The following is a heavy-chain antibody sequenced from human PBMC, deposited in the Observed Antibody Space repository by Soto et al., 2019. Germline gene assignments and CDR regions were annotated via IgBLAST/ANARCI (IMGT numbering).Heavy chain of an antibody. CDR3: ARGRQRPSAAYKGHGYYGMDV. CDR1: GGSFSDYY. V-gene: IGHV4-34*01. Sequence: SETLSLTLAVYGGSFSDYYWNWLRQHPGRGLEWIGDITLPGGFDSNPALDSRATISGVTTKNQFSPKLSSVTTADTALYYCARGRQRPSAAYKGHGYYGMDVWGQGTTV. CDR2: ITLPGGF. D-gene: IGHD2-2*01. J-gene: IGHJ6*02.